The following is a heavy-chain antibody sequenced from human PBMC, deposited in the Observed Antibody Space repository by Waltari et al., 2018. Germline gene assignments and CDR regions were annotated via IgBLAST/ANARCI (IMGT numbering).Heavy chain of an antibody. Sequence: QVQLVQSGAEVKKPGASVKVSCKASGYTFTGYYMHWVRQAPGQGLEWMGWINPNSGGTNYAQKCQGRVTMTRDTSISTAYMELSRLRSDDTAVYYCARVPVVVAATVFYYGMDVWGQGTTVTVSS. V-gene: IGHV1-2*02. J-gene: IGHJ6*02. D-gene: IGHD2-15*01. CDR2: INPNSGGT. CDR1: GYTFTGYY. CDR3: ARVPVVVAATVFYYGMDV.